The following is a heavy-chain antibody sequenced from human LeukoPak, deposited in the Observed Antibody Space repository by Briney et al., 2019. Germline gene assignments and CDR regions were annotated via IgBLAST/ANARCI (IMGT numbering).Heavy chain of an antibody. CDR2: ISWNSGSI. D-gene: IGHD6-19*01. CDR3: AKSVDSSGPAPFDY. V-gene: IGHV3-9*01. Sequence: GGSLRLSCAASGFTFDDYAMHWVRQAPGKGLEGVSGISWNSGSIGYADSVKGRCTISRDNAKNSLYLQMNSLRAEDTALYYCAKSVDSSGPAPFDYWGQGTLVTVSS. CDR1: GFTFDDYA. J-gene: IGHJ4*02.